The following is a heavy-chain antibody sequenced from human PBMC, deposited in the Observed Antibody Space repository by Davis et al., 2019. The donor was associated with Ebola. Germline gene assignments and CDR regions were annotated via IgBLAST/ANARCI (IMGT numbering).Heavy chain of an antibody. CDR2: IYRDERT. CDR1: GFSFSFYA. V-gene: IGHV3-66*04. Sequence: PGGSLRLSCAASGFSFSFYAMHWVRQAPGKGLEWVSVIYRDERTYYADSVKGRFTVSRDNSENMLYLQMSTLRAEDTAVYYCARHVNGDFWYFDLWGRGTRVTVSS. J-gene: IGHJ2*01. CDR3: ARHVNGDFWYFDL. D-gene: IGHD4-17*01.